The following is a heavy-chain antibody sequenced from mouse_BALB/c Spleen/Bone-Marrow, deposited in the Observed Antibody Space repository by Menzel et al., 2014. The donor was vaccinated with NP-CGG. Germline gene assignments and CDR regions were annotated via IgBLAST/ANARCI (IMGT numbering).Heavy chain of an antibody. CDR3: ARILDPDYSTGLDAFDP. V-gene: IGHV5-6-5*01. Sequence: EESGGRLVTPGTPLTLTCTVSGFSLSNYAMSWVRQAPGKGLEWIGVIVGSGTTYYASWAKGRFTISKTSTTVDLKIISPTTEDTATYFCARILDPDYSTGLDAFDPWGPGTLVTVSS. D-gene: IGHD2-5*01. J-gene: IGHJ1*01. CDR1: GFSLSNYA. CDR2: IVGSGTT.